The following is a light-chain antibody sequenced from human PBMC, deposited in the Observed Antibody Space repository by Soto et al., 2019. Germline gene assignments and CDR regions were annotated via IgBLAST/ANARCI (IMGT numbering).Light chain of an antibody. CDR1: SSDVGGYNY. V-gene: IGLV2-8*01. J-gene: IGLJ2*01. Sequence: QSALTQPPSASGSPGQSVTISCTGTSSDVGGYNYVSWYQRHPGKAPKLMIYEVSKRPSGVPDRFSGSRSGNTASLTVSGLQAEDEADYYCSSYAGSNTVVFGEGTKVTVL. CDR3: SSYAGSNTVV. CDR2: EVS.